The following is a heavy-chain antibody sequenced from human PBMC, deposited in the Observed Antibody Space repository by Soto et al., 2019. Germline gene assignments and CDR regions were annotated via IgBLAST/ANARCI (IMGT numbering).Heavy chain of an antibody. J-gene: IGHJ3*02. V-gene: IGHV1-69*13. CDR2: IIPIFGTP. D-gene: IGHD2-15*01. Sequence: SVKVSCKASGGTFSTYSINWVRQAPGQGLEWMGNIIPIFGTPNYAQKFQGRVTITPDESTGTVYMELSSLRSEDTAVYYCARGCCNGKDAPDGFGIWGQGTMVTVSS. CDR3: ARGCCNGKDAPDGFGI. CDR1: GGTFSTYS.